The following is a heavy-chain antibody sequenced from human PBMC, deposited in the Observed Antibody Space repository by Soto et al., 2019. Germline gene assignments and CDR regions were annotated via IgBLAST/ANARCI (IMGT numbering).Heavy chain of an antibody. Sequence: QVQLQESGPGLVKPSETLSLTCTVSGGSVSSGSYYWSWIRQPPGKGLEWIGYIYYSGSTNYNPSLKSRVTISVDTSKNQFSLKLSSVTAADTAVYYCVRDRGIFGTYYFDYWGQGTLVTVSS. D-gene: IGHD3-3*01. CDR2: IYYSGST. J-gene: IGHJ4*02. CDR3: VRDRGIFGTYYFDY. CDR1: GGSVSSGSYY. V-gene: IGHV4-61*01.